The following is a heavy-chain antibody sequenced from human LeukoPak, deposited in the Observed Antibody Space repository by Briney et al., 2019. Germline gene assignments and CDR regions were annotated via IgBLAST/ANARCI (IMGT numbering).Heavy chain of an antibody. Sequence: ASVTVSCMASGYTFTSYDINWVRQATGQGLEWMGWMNPNSGNTGYAQKFQGRVIMTRNTSISTAYMELSSLRSEDTAVYYCARGLTVRGNWFDPWGQGTLVTVSS. J-gene: IGHJ5*02. CDR1: GYTFTSYD. CDR3: ARGLTVRGNWFDP. V-gene: IGHV1-8*01. CDR2: MNPNSGNT. D-gene: IGHD3-16*01.